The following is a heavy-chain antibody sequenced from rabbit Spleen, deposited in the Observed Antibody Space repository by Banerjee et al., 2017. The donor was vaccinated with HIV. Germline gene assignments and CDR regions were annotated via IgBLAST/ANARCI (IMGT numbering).Heavy chain of an antibody. CDR1: GFSFSNGYV. CDR3: ARDLAGVVGWNFGL. Sequence: QQLVESGGGLVKPGASLTLTCTASGFSFSNGYVMCWVRQAPGKGLEWIACINTVSGGAVYATWAKGRFTISGASWTTVSLQMTSLTAADTATYFCARDLAGVVGWNFGLWGPGHPGHRL. CDR2: INTVSGGA. V-gene: IGHV1S40*01. J-gene: IGHJ4*01. D-gene: IGHD4-1*01.